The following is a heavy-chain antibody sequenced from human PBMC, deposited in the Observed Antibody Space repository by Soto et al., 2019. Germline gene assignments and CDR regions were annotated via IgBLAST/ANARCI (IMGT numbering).Heavy chain of an antibody. CDR2: ILPIFGTA. V-gene: IGHV1-69*06. CDR1: GGTFSSYA. Sequence: QVQLVQSGAEVTKPGSSVTVSCKASGGTFSSYAISWVRQAPGQGLEWMGGILPIFGTANYAHKFQGRVTMTADKSTSTFYMERSSLRSEYTDVYYCARSITMVRGDGMDVGGQGTTVTVSS. CDR3: ARSITMVRGDGMDV. D-gene: IGHD3-10*01. J-gene: IGHJ6*02.